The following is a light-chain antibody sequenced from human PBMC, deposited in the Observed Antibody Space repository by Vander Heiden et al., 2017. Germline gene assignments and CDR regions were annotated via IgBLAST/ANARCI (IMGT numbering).Light chain of an antibody. Sequence: DIQMLQSPSTLSASVGDRVTITCRASQSISSWLAWYQQKPGKAPKLLIYKASSLESGVPSRFSGSGSGTEFTLTISSLQPDDFATYYCQQYNSYSPWTFGQGTKVEIK. CDR3: QQYNSYSPWT. V-gene: IGKV1-5*03. CDR2: KAS. J-gene: IGKJ1*01. CDR1: QSISSW.